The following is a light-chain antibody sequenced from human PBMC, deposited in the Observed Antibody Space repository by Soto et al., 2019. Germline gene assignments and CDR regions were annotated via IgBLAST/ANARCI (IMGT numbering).Light chain of an antibody. J-gene: IGKJ1*01. Sequence: MQMTRARSSFSATTGNSVTNASRASQGISSYLAWYQQKPGKAPKLLIYKASTLKSGVPSRFSGSGSGTEITLTISSLQPEDFATYYCQHYNSYSEAFGQGTKVDIK. CDR3: QHYNSYSEA. CDR1: QGISSY. CDR2: KAS. V-gene: IGKV1-8*01.